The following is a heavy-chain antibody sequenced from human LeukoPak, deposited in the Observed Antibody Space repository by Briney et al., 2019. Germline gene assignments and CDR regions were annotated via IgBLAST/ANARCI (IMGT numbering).Heavy chain of an antibody. D-gene: IGHD3-10*01. CDR2: IDYSGGST. V-gene: IGHV3-23*01. CDR1: GFTLSSYE. J-gene: IGHJ6*03. CDR3: AKGGITMVHYYYMDV. Sequence: GGSLRLSCTASGFTLSSYEMSWIRQAPGKGLEWVSSIDYSGGSTYYADSVKGRFTISRDNSKNTLYLQMNSLRAEDTAVYYCAKGGITMVHYYYMDVWGKGTTVTISS.